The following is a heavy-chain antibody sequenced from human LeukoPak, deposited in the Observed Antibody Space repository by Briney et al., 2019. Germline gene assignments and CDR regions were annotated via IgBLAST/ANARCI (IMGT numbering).Heavy chain of an antibody. Sequence: SETLSLTCTVSGGSISSYYWSWIRQPPGKGLEWIGYIYSSGRTNYNPSLKSRVPISVDTSKNQFSLKLSSVTAAGTAVYYCARGGPDFWSGCRLYGMDVWGQGTTVTVSS. CDR2: IYSSGRT. CDR1: GGSISSYY. J-gene: IGHJ6*02. V-gene: IGHV4-59*01. D-gene: IGHD3-3*01. CDR3: ARGGPDFWSGCRLYGMDV.